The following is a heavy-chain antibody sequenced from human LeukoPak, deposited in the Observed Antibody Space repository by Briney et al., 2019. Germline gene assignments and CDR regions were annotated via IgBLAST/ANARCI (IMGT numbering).Heavy chain of an antibody. CDR2: IYSGGTT. CDR1: GFTVSSNY. D-gene: IGHD4-17*01. Sequence: GGSLRLSCAASGFTVSSNYMSWVRQAPGKGLEWVSLIYSGGTTYYADSVKGRFTISRDNSKNTLYLQMNSLRGEDTAVYYCARGTTVTTWSQYWGQGTLVTVSS. J-gene: IGHJ4*02. V-gene: IGHV3-53*01. CDR3: ARGTTVTTWSQY.